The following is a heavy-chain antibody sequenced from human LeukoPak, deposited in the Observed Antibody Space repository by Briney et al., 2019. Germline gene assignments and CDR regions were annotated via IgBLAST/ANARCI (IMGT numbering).Heavy chain of an antibody. Sequence: ASVKVSCKASGYSFINYGVSWVRQAPGQGLEWMGWINPNSGGTNYAQKFQGRVTMTRDTSISTAYMELSRLRSDDTAVYYCAREYNYDSSGEDAFDIWGQGTMVTVSS. CDR1: GYSFINYG. CDR2: INPNSGGT. V-gene: IGHV1-2*02. CDR3: AREYNYDSSGEDAFDI. J-gene: IGHJ3*02. D-gene: IGHD3-22*01.